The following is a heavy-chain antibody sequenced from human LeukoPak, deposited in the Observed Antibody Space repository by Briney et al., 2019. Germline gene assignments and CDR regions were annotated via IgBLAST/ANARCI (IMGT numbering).Heavy chain of an antibody. CDR3: AKSGYNRFDY. D-gene: IGHD5-24*01. J-gene: IGHJ4*02. CDR2: IRYDGSDK. CDR1: GFTFSYYS. V-gene: IGHV3-30*02. Sequence: GGSLRPSCAASGFTFSYYSMHWVRQAPGKGLEWVTFIRYDGSDKYYANSVKGRFTISRDNSKNTLYLQMNSLRAEDTAVYYCAKSGYNRFDYWGQGTLVTVSS.